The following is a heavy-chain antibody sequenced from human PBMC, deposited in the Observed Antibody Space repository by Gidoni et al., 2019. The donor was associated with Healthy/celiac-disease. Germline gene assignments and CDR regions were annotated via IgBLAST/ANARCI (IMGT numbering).Heavy chain of an antibody. D-gene: IGHD3-10*01. V-gene: IGHV4-59*01. CDR2: IYYSGST. CDR3: ARGGWFGDPSRDNWFDP. Sequence: QVQLQESGPGLVKPSETLSLTCTVSGGSISSYYWSWIRQPPGKGLEWIGYIYYSGSTNYNPSLKSRVTISVDTSKNQFSLKLSSVTAADTAVYYCARGGWFGDPSRDNWFDPWGQGTLVTVSS. J-gene: IGHJ5*02. CDR1: GGSISSYY.